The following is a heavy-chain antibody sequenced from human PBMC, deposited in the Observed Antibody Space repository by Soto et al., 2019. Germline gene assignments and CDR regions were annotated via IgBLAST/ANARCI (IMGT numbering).Heavy chain of an antibody. CDR1: GYSFPTDL. CDR2: ISPSIGNT. Sequence: QVQLIQSGAEVKKTGASVKVSCKASGYSFPTDLITWVRQAPGQGLEWMGCISPSIGNTNYAQNFQGRVTLTVEISTTTAYMELRSLRSDDTARYFCARDIGISRVWWFDPRGQGTRVTVSS. V-gene: IGHV1-18*04. J-gene: IGHJ5*02. D-gene: IGHD1-20*01. CDR3: ARDIGISRVWWFDP.